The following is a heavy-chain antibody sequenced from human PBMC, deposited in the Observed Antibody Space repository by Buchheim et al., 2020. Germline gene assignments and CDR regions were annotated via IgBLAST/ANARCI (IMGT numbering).Heavy chain of an antibody. J-gene: IGHJ4*02. CDR2: VSGSGGRT. CDR3: AKGIVGTSLSDY. CDR1: GFTFGSYD. V-gene: IGHV3-23*01. Sequence: EVQLLESGGGLVQPGGSLRLSCAASGFTFGSYDMTWVRQAPGKGLEWVSTVSGSGGRTYYADSVRGRFTISSDNSKNTLYLQMNRLRAEDTAVYYCAKGIVGTSLSDYWGQGTL. D-gene: IGHD1-26*01.